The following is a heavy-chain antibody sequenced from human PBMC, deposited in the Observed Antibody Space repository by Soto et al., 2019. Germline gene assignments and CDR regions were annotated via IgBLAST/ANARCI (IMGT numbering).Heavy chain of an antibody. CDR3: ARLSGYGAGIGY. J-gene: IGHJ4*02. D-gene: IGHD3-22*01. Sequence: QVQLQESGPGLVKPSETLSLTCTVSGASVSSRDYYWNWIRQPPGKGLEWIGYIYSSGSTNYDPSLKSRVAISLDTSKNQFSLKLSSVTAADTAVYYCARLSGYGAGIGYWGQGILVTVSS. CDR1: GASVSSRDYY. V-gene: IGHV4-61*08. CDR2: IYSSGST.